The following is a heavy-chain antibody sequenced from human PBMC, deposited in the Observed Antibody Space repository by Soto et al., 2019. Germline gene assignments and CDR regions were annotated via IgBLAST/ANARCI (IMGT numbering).Heavy chain of an antibody. CDR2: INHSGST. J-gene: IGHJ6*03. V-gene: IGHV4-34*01. CDR1: GGSFSGYY. Sequence: PSETLSLTCAVYGGSFSGYYWSWIRQPPGKGLEWIGEINHSGSTNYNPSLKSRVTISVDTSKNQFSLKLSSVTAADTAVYYCARGFHSSSLYDYYYYYYMDGWGKGTTVTVAS. CDR3: ARGFHSSSLYDYYYYYYMDG. D-gene: IGHD6-13*01.